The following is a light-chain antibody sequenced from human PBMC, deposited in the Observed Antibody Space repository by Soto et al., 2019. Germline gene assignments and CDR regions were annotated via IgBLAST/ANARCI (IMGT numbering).Light chain of an antibody. CDR2: DAS. V-gene: IGKV3-11*01. CDR3: QQRSNWPPGPLT. J-gene: IGKJ4*01. CDR1: QSVSSY. Sequence: EIVLTQSPATLSLFPGERATLSCRASQSVSSYLAWYQQKPGQAPRLLIYDASNRATGIPARFSGSGSGTDFTLTISSLEPEDFAVYYCQQRSNWPPGPLTFGGGTKVEIK.